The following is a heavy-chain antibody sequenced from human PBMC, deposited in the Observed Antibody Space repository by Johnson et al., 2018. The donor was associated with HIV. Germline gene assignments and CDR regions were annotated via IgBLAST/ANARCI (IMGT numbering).Heavy chain of an antibody. Sequence: QMQLVESGGGLVKPGGSLRLSCAASRFTFSDYYMSWIRQTPGKGLEWVSYISSSGGTIYYADSVKGRFSISRDNAKTTLYLQRNSLKAEDTAVYYCASLSDDAFDFWGQGTMVIVSS. V-gene: IGHV3-11*04. CDR1: RFTFSDYY. CDR2: ISSSGGTI. CDR3: ASLSDDAFDF. J-gene: IGHJ3*01.